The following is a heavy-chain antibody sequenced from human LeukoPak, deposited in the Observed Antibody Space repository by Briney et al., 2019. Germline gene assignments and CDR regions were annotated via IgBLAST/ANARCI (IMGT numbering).Heavy chain of an antibody. CDR3: ARDPLQRAFYI. J-gene: IGHJ3*02. CDR1: GFTFSSYS. CDR2: ISSTSSYI. Sequence: PGGSLRLFCAASGFTFSSYSMNWVRQAPGKGLEWVSSISSTSSYIYYADSVKGRFTISRDNAKNSLYLQMNSLRAEDTAVYYCARDPLQRAFYIWGQGTMVTVSS. V-gene: IGHV3-21*01.